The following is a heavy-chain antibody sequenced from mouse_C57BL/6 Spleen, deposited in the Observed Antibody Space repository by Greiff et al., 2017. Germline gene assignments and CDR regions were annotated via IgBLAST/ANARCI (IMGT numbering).Heavy chain of an antibody. D-gene: IGHD2-5*01. CDR1: GYTFTDHT. V-gene: IGHV1-78*01. J-gene: IGHJ3*01. CDR2: IYPRDGST. CDR3: ARSLYYSNYEFAY. Sequence: VKLMESDAELVKPGASVKISCKVSGYTFTDHTIHWMKQRPEQGLEWIGYIYPRDGSTKYNEKFKGKATLTADKSSSTAYMQLNSLTSEDSAVYFCARSLYYSNYEFAYWGQGTLVTVSA.